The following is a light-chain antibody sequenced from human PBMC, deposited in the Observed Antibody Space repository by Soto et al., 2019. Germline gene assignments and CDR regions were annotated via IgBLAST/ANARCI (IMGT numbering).Light chain of an antibody. J-gene: IGLJ2*01. CDR1: NGCSNYK. V-gene: IGLV9-49*01. CDR3: GADHGSGSNFSVV. Sequence: QSVLTQPPSASASLGASVTLTCTLSNGCSNYKVDWHQQRPGKGPRFVMRVGTGGIVGSKGDGIPDRFSVLGSGLNRYLTIKNIQEEYESDYHCGADHGSGSNFSVVFGGGTKLTVL. CDR2: VGTGGIVG.